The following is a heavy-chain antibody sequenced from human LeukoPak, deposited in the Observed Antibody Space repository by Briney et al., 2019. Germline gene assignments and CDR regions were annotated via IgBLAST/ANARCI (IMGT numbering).Heavy chain of an antibody. V-gene: IGHV1-69*05. CDR1: GGTFSSYA. Sequence: SSVKVSCKASGGTFSSYAISWVRRAPGQGLEWMGRIIPIFGTANYAQKFQGRVTITTDESTSTAYMELSSLISKDTAVYYCARDREQLNSFDYWGQGTLVTVSS. CDR2: IIPIFGTA. D-gene: IGHD5-18*01. J-gene: IGHJ4*02. CDR3: ARDREQLNSFDY.